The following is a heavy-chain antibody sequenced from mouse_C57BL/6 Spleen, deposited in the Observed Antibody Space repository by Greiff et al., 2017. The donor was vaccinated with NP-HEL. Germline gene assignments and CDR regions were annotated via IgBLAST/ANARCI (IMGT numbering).Heavy chain of an antibody. CDR1: GYTFTDYN. Sequence: VQLQQPGPELVKPGASVKMSCKASGYTFTDYNMHWVKQSPGKSLEWIGYINPNNGGTSYNQKFKGKATLTVNKSSSTAYMELRSLTSADSAVYYCARGYDAMDYWGQGTSVTVSS. V-gene: IGHV1-22*01. J-gene: IGHJ4*01. CDR3: ARGYDAMDY. CDR2: INPNNGGT.